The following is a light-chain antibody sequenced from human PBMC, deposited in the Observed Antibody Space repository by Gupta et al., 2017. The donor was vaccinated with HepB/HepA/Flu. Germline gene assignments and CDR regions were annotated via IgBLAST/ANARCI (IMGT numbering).Light chain of an antibody. CDR1: SGYTNYI. J-gene: IGLJ3*02. CDR3: QTWGPGIRV. Sequence: QLVLTRSPSAAASLGASVTLTSTLTSGYTNYIIAWHQQQPGKGPRFLLRLTRAGSHNKGDGIPDRFSGSTSGAERYLTVSSLQPEDEADYYCQTWGPGIRVFGGGTRLPVL. V-gene: IGLV4-69*01. CDR2: LTRAGSH.